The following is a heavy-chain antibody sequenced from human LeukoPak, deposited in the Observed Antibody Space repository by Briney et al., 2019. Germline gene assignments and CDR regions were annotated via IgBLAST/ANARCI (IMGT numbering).Heavy chain of an antibody. V-gene: IGHV5-51*01. Sequence: GESLKISCKGSGYSFTSYWIGWVRQMPGKGLEWMGIIYPGDSDTRYSPSFQGQVTISADQSISTAYLQWSSLQASDTAMYYCARLGCSRTSCYTHFDYWGQGTLVTVSS. D-gene: IGHD2-2*02. CDR3: ARLGCSRTSCYTHFDY. CDR1: GYSFTSYW. CDR2: IYPGDSDT. J-gene: IGHJ4*02.